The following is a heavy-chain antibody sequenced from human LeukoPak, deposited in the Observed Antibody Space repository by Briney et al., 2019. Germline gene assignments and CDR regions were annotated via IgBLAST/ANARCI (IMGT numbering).Heavy chain of an antibody. V-gene: IGHV4-30-2*01. Sequence: SETLSLTCTVSGGSISSGGYYWSWIRQPPGKGLEWIGYIYHSGSTYYNPSLKSRVTISVDRSKNQFSLKLSSVTAADTAVYYCARGQDLLRFLEWSNWFDPWGQGTLVTVSS. CDR3: ARGQDLLRFLEWSNWFDP. D-gene: IGHD3-3*01. CDR2: IYHSGST. CDR1: GGSISSGGYY. J-gene: IGHJ5*02.